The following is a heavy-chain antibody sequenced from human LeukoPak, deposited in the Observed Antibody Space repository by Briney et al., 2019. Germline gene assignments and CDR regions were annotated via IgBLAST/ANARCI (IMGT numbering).Heavy chain of an antibody. V-gene: IGHV4-38-2*01. D-gene: IGHD2-2*01. CDR2: IYHSGST. CDR3: AISLEGQYQLLFDWYFGL. CDR1: GYSISTGYY. Sequence: SETLALTCAVSGYSISTGYYWGWIRQPPGKGLEWIGSIYHSGSTYYNPSLKSRVTISVDTSKNHFSLKLTSVTAADTAVYYCAISLEGQYQLLFDWYFGLWGRGTLVTVSS. J-gene: IGHJ2*01.